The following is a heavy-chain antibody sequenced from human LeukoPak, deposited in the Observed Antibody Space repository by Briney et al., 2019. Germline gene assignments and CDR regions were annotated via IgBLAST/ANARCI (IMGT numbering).Heavy chain of an antibody. V-gene: IGHV1-8*01. CDR2: MSPNSGNT. D-gene: IGHD3-10*01. CDR3: ARGLSGRRGDY. J-gene: IGHJ4*02. CDR1: GYTFTSYD. Sequence: EASVKVSCKASGYTFTSYDINWVRQAPGQGLEWMGWMSPNSGNTGYAQKFQGRVTMTRNTSISTAYMELSSLRSEDTAVYYCARGLSGRRGDYWGQGTLVTVSS.